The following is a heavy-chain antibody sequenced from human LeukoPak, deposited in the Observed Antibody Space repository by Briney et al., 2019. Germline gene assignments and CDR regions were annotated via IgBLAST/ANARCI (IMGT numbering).Heavy chain of an antibody. Sequence: PGGSLRLSCAASGFTFSSYIMNWVRQAPGKGLEWVSSISSSSSYIYYADSVKGRFTISRDNAKNSLHLQMNSLRAEDTAVYYCARGGNLYCSSTSCYDFDYWGQGTLVTVSS. CDR2: ISSSSSYI. CDR1: GFTFSSYI. CDR3: ARGGNLYCSSTSCYDFDY. J-gene: IGHJ4*02. D-gene: IGHD2-2*01. V-gene: IGHV3-21*01.